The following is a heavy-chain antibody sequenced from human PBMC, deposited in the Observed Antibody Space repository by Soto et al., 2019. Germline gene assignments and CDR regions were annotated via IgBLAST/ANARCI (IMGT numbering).Heavy chain of an antibody. CDR3: ARESGDWPLNWFDP. V-gene: IGHV3-23*01. J-gene: IGHJ5*02. CDR1: GFTFSSYA. CDR2: ISGSGGSK. Sequence: GGSLRLSCAASGFTFSSYAMSWVRQAPGKGLEWVSAISGSGGSKAYAESVKGRFAISRDNAKNTLYLQMNGLTAEDTAVYYCARESGDWPLNWFDPWGQGTLVTVSS. D-gene: IGHD2-21*02.